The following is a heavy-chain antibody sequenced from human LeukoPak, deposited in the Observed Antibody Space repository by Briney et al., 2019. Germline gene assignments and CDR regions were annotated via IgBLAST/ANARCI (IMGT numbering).Heavy chain of an antibody. CDR3: ARVSSLGVWGMVRGALRP. Sequence: GASVKVSCKASGGTFSSYSISWVRQAPGQGLEWMGRIIPIIDTPNYAQKFHGRVTITADKSTTTAYMELSSLRSEDTAVYYCARVSSLGVWGMVRGALRPWGQGTLVTVSS. J-gene: IGHJ5*02. V-gene: IGHV1-69*08. CDR1: GGTFSSYS. CDR2: IIPIIDTP. D-gene: IGHD3-10*01.